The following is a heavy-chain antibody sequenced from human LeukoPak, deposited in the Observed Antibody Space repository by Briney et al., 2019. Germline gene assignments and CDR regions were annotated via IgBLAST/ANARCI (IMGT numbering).Heavy chain of an antibody. Sequence: SETLSLTCTVSGGSISSGDYYWSWIRQPPGKGLEWIGEIYHSGSTNYNPSLKSRVTISVDKSKNQFSLKLSSVTAADTAVYYCARDKAAAGTGWFDPWGQGTLVTVSS. J-gene: IGHJ5*02. CDR2: IYHSGST. CDR1: GGSISSGDYY. CDR3: ARDKAAAGTGWFDP. D-gene: IGHD6-13*01. V-gene: IGHV4-30-4*01.